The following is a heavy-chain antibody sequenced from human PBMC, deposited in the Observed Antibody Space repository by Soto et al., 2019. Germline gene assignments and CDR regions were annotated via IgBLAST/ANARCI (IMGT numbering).Heavy chain of an antibody. Sequence: QVQLVESGGGVVQPGRSLRLSCAASGFTFSSYGMHWVRQAPGKRLEWVAVISYDGSNKYYADSVKGRFTISRDNSKNTLYLQMNSLRAEDTAVYYCAKVWEQWLVYGWFDPWGQGTLVTVSS. CDR3: AKVWEQWLVYGWFDP. D-gene: IGHD6-19*01. J-gene: IGHJ5*02. V-gene: IGHV3-30*18. CDR1: GFTFSSYG. CDR2: ISYDGSNK.